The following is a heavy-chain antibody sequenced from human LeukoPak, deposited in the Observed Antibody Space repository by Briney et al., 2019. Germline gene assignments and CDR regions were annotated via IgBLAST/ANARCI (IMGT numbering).Heavy chain of an antibody. V-gene: IGHV1-2*02. CDR3: ARATEGSMVRGVINEIGGY. Sequence: ASVKVSCKASGYSFADYHMHWVRQAPGQGLEWMGWIKPNSGDTRSAQKSQGRVTITADESTSTAYMELSSLRSEDTAVYYCARATEGSMVRGVINEIGGYWGQGTLVTVSS. CDR2: IKPNSGDT. J-gene: IGHJ4*02. D-gene: IGHD3-10*01. CDR1: GYSFADYH.